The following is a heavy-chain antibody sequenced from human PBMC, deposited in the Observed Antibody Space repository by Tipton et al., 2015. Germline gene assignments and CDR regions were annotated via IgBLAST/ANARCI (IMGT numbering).Heavy chain of an antibody. V-gene: IGHV4-59*08. D-gene: IGHD7-27*01. J-gene: IGHJ4*02. CDR2: IQYSGST. CDR3: ARSELGDFDS. CDR1: SDSISKYY. Sequence: TLSLTCSVSSDSISKYYWSWIRQPPGKELEWIGYIQYSGSTNYNPSLKSRVTISVDTSKNHFSLKLSSVTAADTAVYYCARSELGDFDSWGQGTLVSVSS.